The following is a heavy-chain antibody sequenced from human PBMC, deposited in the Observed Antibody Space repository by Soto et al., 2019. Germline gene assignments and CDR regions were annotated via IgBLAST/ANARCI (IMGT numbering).Heavy chain of an antibody. CDR2: INPICGRA. Sequence: ASVKVSCKASGYTFTSYYMHWVRQAPGQGLEWMGIINPICGRASYAQKFQGRVTMTEDKSTSTAYMELSSLRSEDTAVYYCARDKRSRGFDYYYGMDVWGQGTTVTVSS. J-gene: IGHJ6*02. D-gene: IGHD3-10*01. CDR3: ARDKRSRGFDYYYGMDV. CDR1: GYTFTSYY. V-gene: IGHV1-46*01.